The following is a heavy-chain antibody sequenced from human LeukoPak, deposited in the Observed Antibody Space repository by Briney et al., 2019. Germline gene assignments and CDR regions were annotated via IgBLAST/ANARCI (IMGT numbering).Heavy chain of an antibody. CDR3: ARVAIVAGTGINWFDP. D-gene: IGHD6-19*01. CDR1: GYTFTNYA. CDR2: ISTNTGNP. V-gene: IGHV7-4-1*02. J-gene: IGHJ5*02. Sequence: EASVKVSCKASGYTFTNYAMNWVRQAPGLGLEWMGWISTNTGNPTYAQGFTGRFVFSLDTSVSTAYLQISSLKAEDTAVYYCARVAIVAGTGINWFDPWGQGTLVTVSS.